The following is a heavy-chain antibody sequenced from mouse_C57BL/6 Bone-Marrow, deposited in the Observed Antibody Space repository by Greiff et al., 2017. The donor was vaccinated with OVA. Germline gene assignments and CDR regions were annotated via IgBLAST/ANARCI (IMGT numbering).Heavy chain of an antibody. J-gene: IGHJ4*01. Sequence: EVQGVESVAELVRPGASVKLSCTASGFNIKNTYMHWVKQRPEQGLEWIGRIDPANGNTKYAPKFPGKDTITAATSSNTAYLQLSSLTSEDTAIYYCALIYYYGISYLYYAMDYWGQGTSVTVSS. CDR1: GFNIKNTY. CDR3: ALIYYYGISYLYYAMDY. V-gene: IGHV14-3*01. D-gene: IGHD1-1*01. CDR2: IDPANGNT.